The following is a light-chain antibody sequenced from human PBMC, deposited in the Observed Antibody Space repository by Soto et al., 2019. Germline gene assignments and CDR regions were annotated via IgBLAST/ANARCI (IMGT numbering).Light chain of an antibody. V-gene: IGKV3-15*01. J-gene: IGKJ4*01. CDR2: DVS. CDR3: QQYSNWPLT. CDR1: QSVSSA. Sequence: EIVMTQPPATLSVSPGERATLSCRASQSVSSALAWYPQKPGQAPRLLVYDVSSRATGIPARFSGSGSETEFTLSISSLQSEDFAVYYCQQYSNWPLTFGGGTKVEIK.